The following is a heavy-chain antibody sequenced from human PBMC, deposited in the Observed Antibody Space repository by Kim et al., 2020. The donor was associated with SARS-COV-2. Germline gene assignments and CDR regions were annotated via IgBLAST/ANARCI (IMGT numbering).Heavy chain of an antibody. CDR2: INPSGGNT. CDR3: ARAYCGGDCCSDDAFDI. D-gene: IGHD2-21*02. J-gene: IGHJ3*02. V-gene: IGHV1-46*01. CDR1: GYTFTSYY. Sequence: ASVKVSCKASGYTFTSYYMNWVRQAPGQGLEWMGLINPSGGNTSYAQKFQGRVTMTRDTSTSTVYMELSSLRSEDTAVYYCARAYCGGDCCSDDAFDIWGQGTLVTVSS.